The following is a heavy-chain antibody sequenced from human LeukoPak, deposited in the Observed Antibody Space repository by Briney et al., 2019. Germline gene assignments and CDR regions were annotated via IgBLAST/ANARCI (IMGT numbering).Heavy chain of an antibody. J-gene: IGHJ1*01. Sequence: GGSLRLSCAASGFTFDDYGMSWVRQAPGKGLEWVSAISGSGGSTYYADSVKGRFTISRDNSKNTLYLQMNSLRAEDTAVYYCAKEEYDYVWGSYPKEGGYFQHWGQGTLVTVSS. CDR2: ISGSGGST. CDR3: AKEEYDYVWGSYPKEGGYFQH. D-gene: IGHD3-16*02. CDR1: GFTFDDYG. V-gene: IGHV3-23*01.